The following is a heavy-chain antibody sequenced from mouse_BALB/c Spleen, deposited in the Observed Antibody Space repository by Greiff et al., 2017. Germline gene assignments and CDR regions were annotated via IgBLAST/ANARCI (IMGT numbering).Heavy chain of an antibody. J-gene: IGHJ4*01. CDR2: INSNGGST. CDR3: ARVLRRGNYYAMDY. V-gene: IGHV5-6-3*01. CDR1: GFTFSSYG. D-gene: IGHD1-2*01. Sequence: EVQVVESGGGLVQPGGSLKLSCAASGFTFSSYGMSWVRQTPDKRLELVATINSNGGSTYYPDSVKGRFTISRDNAKNTLYLQMSSLKSEDTAMYYCARVLRRGNYYAMDYWGQGTSVTVSS.